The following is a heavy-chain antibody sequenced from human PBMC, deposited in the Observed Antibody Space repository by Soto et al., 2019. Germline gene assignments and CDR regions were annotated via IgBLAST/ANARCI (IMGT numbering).Heavy chain of an antibody. CDR3: ARSDGYNFNWLDS. V-gene: IGHV1-8*01. CDR2: MNTNSGNT. D-gene: IGHD2-21*01. CDR1: GYTFATYD. J-gene: IGHJ5*01. Sequence: QVQRVQSGAEVKTPGASVKVSCKASGYTFATYDINWVRQAPGQGLEWMGWMNTNSGNTGYAQKFQGRLTMTRDTALSVAHMELSSLRNEDTAVYYCARSDGYNFNWLDSWGQGTLVTVSA.